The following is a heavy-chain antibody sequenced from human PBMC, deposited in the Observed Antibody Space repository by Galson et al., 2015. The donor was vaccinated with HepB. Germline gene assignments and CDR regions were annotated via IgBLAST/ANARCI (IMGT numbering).Heavy chain of an antibody. Sequence: PALVKPTQTRTLPCTFSGFSISPVGVGVGWLRRPQGKALEWLALLYWDEDSRYSPPLENRLTISRGTSTRQVILTMTDMDHVNTAPYYCAHSPWAGRPGYYLGFWGQGTLVTVSA. CDR3: AHSPWAGRPGYYLGF. V-gene: IGHV2-5*02. CDR1: GFSISPVGVG. D-gene: IGHD1-14*01. CDR2: LYWDEDS. J-gene: IGHJ4*02.